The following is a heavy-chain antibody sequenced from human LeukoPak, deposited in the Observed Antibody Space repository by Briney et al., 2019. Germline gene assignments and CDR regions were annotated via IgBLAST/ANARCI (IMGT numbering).Heavy chain of an antibody. J-gene: IGHJ4*02. Sequence: ASVKVSCKNSGYSFTDYDIHWVRQATGQGLEWMGWMNPKTDNTEYAQKFQGRVTLTWTTSISTAYMELSSLKSEDTAVYFCARSGPISLRFWGQGTLVTVSS. CDR3: ARSGPISLRF. V-gene: IGHV1-8*01. CDR1: GYSFTDYD. D-gene: IGHD2/OR15-2a*01. CDR2: MNPKTDNT.